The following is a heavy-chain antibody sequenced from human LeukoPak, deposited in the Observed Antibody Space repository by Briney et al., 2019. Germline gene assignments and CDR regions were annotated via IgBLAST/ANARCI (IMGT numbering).Heavy chain of an antibody. J-gene: IGHJ4*02. CDR2: ISGSGGST. CDR1: GFTFSSYA. D-gene: IGHD3-3*01. V-gene: IGHV3-23*01. CDR3: AKAEFWSGTLIGTDQYYFDY. Sequence: PGGSLRLSCAASGFTFSSYAMSWVRQAPGKGLEWVSAISGSGGSTYYADSVKGRFTISRDNSKNTLYLQMNSLRAEDTAVYYCAKAEFWSGTLIGTDQYYFDYWGQGTLVTVSS.